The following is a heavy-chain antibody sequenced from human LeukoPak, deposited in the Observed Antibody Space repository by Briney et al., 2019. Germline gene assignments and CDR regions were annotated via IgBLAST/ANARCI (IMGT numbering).Heavy chain of an antibody. V-gene: IGHV3-30*01. CDR1: GFTFSSYA. D-gene: IGHD3-22*01. CDR3: AREDSSGYYDY. CDR2: ISYDGSYK. Sequence: PGRSLRLSCAASGFTFSSYAMHWVRQAPGKGLEWVAVISYDGSYKYYADSVKGRFTISRDNSKNTLYLQMNSLRAEDTAVYYCAREDSSGYYDYWGQGTLVTVSS. J-gene: IGHJ4*02.